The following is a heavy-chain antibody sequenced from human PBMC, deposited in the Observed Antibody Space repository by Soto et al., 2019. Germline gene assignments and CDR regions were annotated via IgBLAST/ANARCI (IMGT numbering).Heavy chain of an antibody. CDR1: GFTFSDYY. D-gene: IGHD3-10*01. CDR3: ARAPYGFTSWFDS. CDR2: VSSSGTTI. Sequence: GGSLRLSCAASGFTFSDYYMRWIRQAPGKGLEWVSYVSSSGTTIHHADSVKGRFTISRDNAKNSLYLQMNSLRAEDTAVYYCARAPYGFTSWFDSWGQGTLVTVSS. V-gene: IGHV3-11*01. J-gene: IGHJ5*01.